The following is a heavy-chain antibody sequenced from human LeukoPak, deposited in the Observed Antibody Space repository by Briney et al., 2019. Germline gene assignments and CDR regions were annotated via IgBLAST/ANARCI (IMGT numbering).Heavy chain of an antibody. CDR3: ARIAGGLYFYYYYMDV. D-gene: IGHD3-16*01. CDR2: IYSGGST. V-gene: IGHV3-53*01. J-gene: IGHJ6*03. Sequence: GGSLRLSCAASGFTVSSNYMSWVRQAPGKGLEWVSVIYSGGSTYYADSVKGRFTISRDNSKNTLYLQMNSLRAEDTAVYYCARIAGGLYFYYYYMDVWGKGTTVTVSS. CDR1: GFTVSSNY.